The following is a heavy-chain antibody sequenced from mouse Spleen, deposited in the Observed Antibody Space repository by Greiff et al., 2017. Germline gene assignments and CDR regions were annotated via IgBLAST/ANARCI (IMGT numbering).Heavy chain of an antibody. CDR3: ARWDYYDGSLFDY. J-gene: IGHJ2*01. CDR2: IYPGSGST. D-gene: IGHD1-1*01. Sequence: QVQLKQPGAELVKPGASVKMSCKASGYTFTSYWITWVKQRPGQGLEWIGDIYPGSGSTNYNEKFKSKATLTVDTSSSTAYMQLSSLTSEDSAVYYCARWDYYDGSLFDYWGQGTTLTVSS. CDR1: GYTFTSYW. V-gene: IGHV1-55*01.